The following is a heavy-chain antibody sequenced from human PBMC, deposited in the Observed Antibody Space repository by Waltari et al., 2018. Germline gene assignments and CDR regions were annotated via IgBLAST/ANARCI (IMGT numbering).Heavy chain of an antibody. CDR3: ARAAVTRIPLYYYYGMDV. J-gene: IGHJ6*02. Sequence: QVQLQESGPGLVKPSQTLSLTCTVSGGSISSGGYYWSWIRQHPGKGLEWIGYIYQSGSTYYNPSLKSRVTISVDRSKNQFSLKLSSVTAADTAVYYCARAAVTRIPLYYYYGMDVWGQGTTVTVSS. D-gene: IGHD4-17*01. V-gene: IGHV4-31*03. CDR2: IYQSGST. CDR1: GGSISSGGYY.